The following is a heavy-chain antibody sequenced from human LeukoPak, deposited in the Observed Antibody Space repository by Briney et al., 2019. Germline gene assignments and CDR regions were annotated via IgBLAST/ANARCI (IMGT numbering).Heavy chain of an antibody. Sequence: SETLSLTCTVSGGSISSYHWSWIRQPPGKGLEWMGYINDSGSTNSNPSLKSRVTMSVDTSKNQFSLKLSSVTAADTAVYYCTRRGRNNWGEGNDYWGQGTLVTVSS. CDR1: GGSISSYH. CDR3: TRRGRNNWGEGNDY. V-gene: IGHV4-59*08. J-gene: IGHJ4*02. CDR2: INDSGST. D-gene: IGHD1-1*01.